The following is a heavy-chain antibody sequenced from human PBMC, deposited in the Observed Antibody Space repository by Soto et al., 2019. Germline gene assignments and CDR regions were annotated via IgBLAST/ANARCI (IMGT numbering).Heavy chain of an antibody. Sequence: QVQLQESGPGLVKPSQTLSLTCTVSGGSISSGGYYWSWIRQHPGKGLEWIGYIYYSGSTYYNPSLKSRVTISVDTSKNQFSLMLSSVTAADTAVYYCARDRSSSGYLGWFDPWGQGTLVTVSS. CDR1: GGSISSGGYY. D-gene: IGHD3-22*01. J-gene: IGHJ5*02. CDR2: IYYSGST. CDR3: ARDRSSSGYLGWFDP. V-gene: IGHV4-31*03.